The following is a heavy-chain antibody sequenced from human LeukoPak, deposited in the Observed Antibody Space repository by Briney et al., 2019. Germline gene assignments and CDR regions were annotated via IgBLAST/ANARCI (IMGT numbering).Heavy chain of an antibody. D-gene: IGHD3-3*01. CDR3: AEWPKTDYYYYGMDV. V-gene: IGHV1-46*01. CDR1: GYTFTSYY. CDR2: INPSGGST. J-gene: IGHJ6*02. Sequence: GASVKVSCKASGYTFTSYYMHWVRQAPGQGLEWMGIINPSGGSTSYAQKFQGRVTMTRDTSTSTVYMELSSLRSEDTAVYYCAEWPKTDYYYYGMDVWGQGTTVTVSS.